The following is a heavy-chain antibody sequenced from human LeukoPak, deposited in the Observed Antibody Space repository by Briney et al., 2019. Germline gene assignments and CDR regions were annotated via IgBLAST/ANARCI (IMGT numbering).Heavy chain of an antibody. Sequence: GGSLRLSCAASGFTFRTYGMHWVRQAPGKGLEWVAVISYDGSNNYYGDSVKGRFTIPRDNSKNTLYLQMNGLRAEDTAVYYCAKAGIQGISDFWGQGTLVTVSS. V-gene: IGHV3-30*18. CDR3: AKAGIQGISDF. J-gene: IGHJ4*02. CDR2: ISYDGSNN. CDR1: GFTFRTYG.